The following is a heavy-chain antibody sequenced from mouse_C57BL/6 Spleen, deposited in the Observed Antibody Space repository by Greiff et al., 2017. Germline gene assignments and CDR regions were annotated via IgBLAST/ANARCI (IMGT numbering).Heavy chain of an antibody. D-gene: IGHD6-1*01. J-gene: IGHJ3*01. CDR3: ARSGSTMAWFAY. CDR1: GYAFSSSW. CDR2: IYPGDGDT. Sequence: VQLQESGPELVKPGASVKISCKASGYAFSSSWMNWVKQRPGKGLEWIGRIYPGDGDTNYNGKFKGKATLTADKSSSTAYMQLSSLTSEDSAVYFCARSGSTMAWFAYWGQGTLVTVSA. V-gene: IGHV1-82*01.